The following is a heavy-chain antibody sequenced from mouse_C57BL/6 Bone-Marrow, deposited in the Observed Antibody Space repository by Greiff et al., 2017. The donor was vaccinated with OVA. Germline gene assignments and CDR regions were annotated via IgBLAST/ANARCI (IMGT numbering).Heavy chain of an antibody. CDR3: ATYSNYGAMAY. CDR2: INPNSGST. D-gene: IGHD2-5*01. V-gene: IGHV1-64*01. J-gene: IGHJ4*01. Sequence: QVQLQQPGAELVKPGASVKLSCKASGYTFTSSWMHWVKQRPGQGLEWIGMINPNSGSTNYNEKFKSKATLTVDKSSSTAYMQLSSLTSEDSAVYYCATYSNYGAMAYWGQGTSVTVSS. CDR1: GYTFTSSW.